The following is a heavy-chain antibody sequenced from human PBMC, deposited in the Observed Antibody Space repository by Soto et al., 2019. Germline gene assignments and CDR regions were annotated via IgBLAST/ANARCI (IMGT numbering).Heavy chain of an antibody. V-gene: IGHV4-59*04. CDR1: VASISRYY. CDR3: VRGVDSRFAY. J-gene: IGHJ4*02. D-gene: IGHD2-8*01. Sequence: SETLSLTCSVSVASISRYYWSWLRQSPGKGLEWIGYAYYSGDTGYNPSLKSRVTMAIDTSKNQLSLQLSSVTPDDTAIYYCVRGVDSRFAYWGQGTLVTAPS. CDR2: AYYSGDT.